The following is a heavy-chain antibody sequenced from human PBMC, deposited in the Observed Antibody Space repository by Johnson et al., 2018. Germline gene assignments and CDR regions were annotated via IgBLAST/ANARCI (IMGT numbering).Heavy chain of an antibody. CDR1: GYTLTSYD. Sequence: QVQLVESGAEVKKPGASVKVSCKASGYTLTSYDINWVRQATVQGLEWVGWMNPNSVHTVYAPKVQGRVTMTRNTSISTAYMELSSRKSEDTDVYYCAREGYGDKDAFDIWGQGTMGTVSS. D-gene: IGHD4-17*01. V-gene: IGHV1-8*01. J-gene: IGHJ3*02. CDR3: AREGYGDKDAFDI. CDR2: MNPNSVHT.